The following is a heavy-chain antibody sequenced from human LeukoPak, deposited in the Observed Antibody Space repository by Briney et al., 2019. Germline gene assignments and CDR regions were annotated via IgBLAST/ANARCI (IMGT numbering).Heavy chain of an antibody. CDR3: ARAYYDSSGRDAFDI. CDR1: CSSISSYY. J-gene: IGHJ3*02. Sequence: SETLSLTCTVSCSSISSYYWSWIRQPAGKGLEWIGRIYTSGSTDYNPSLKSRVTMSVDTSKNQFSLKLSSVTAADTPVYYCARAYYDSSGRDAFDIWGQGTMVTVSS. D-gene: IGHD3-22*01. V-gene: IGHV4-4*07. CDR2: IYTSGST.